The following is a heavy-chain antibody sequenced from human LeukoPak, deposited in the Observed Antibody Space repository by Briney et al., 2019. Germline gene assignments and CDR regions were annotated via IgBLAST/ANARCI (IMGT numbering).Heavy chain of an antibody. CDR2: IKQDGSEK. V-gene: IGHV3-7*01. CDR3: ARHDSSGYPGRLHGMVV. Sequence: GGSLRLSCAASGFTFSSYWMSWVRQAPGKGLEWVANIKQDGSEKYYVDSVKGRFTISRDNAKNSLYLQMDSLRAEDTAVYYCARHDSSGYPGRLHGMVVWGQGTTVTASS. CDR1: GFTFSSYW. D-gene: IGHD3-22*01. J-gene: IGHJ6*02.